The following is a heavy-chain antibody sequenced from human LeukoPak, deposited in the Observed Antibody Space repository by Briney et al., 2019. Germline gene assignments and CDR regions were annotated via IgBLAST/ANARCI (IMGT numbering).Heavy chain of an antibody. CDR3: ARYQYCSSTSCYRVRAFDI. V-gene: IGHV4-59*08. CDR1: GGSISSYY. D-gene: IGHD2-2*01. Sequence: SETLSLTCTVSGGSISSYYWSWIRQPPGKGLEWMGYIYYSGSTNYNPSLKSRVTISVDTSKNQFSLKLSSVTAADTAVYYCARYQYCSSTSCYRVRAFDIWGQGTMVTVSS. J-gene: IGHJ3*02. CDR2: IYYSGST.